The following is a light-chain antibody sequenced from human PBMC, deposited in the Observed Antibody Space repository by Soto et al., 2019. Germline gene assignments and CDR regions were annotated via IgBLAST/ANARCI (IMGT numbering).Light chain of an antibody. Sequence: AIQMTQSPYSLSASVGDRVTITCRASQGIRNDLGWYQQKPGKAPKLLIYAASSLQSGVPSRFSGSGSGTDFTLTSSSLQPEDCATYYCLQDYNYPYTFGQGTKLEIK. V-gene: IGKV1-6*01. CDR2: AAS. CDR3: LQDYNYPYT. CDR1: QGIRND. J-gene: IGKJ2*01.